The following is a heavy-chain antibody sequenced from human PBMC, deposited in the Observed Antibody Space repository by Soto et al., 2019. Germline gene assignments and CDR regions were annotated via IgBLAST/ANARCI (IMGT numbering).Heavy chain of an antibody. Sequence: QVQLVESGGGVVQPGRSLRLSCAASGFTFSSYGMHWVRQAPGKGLEWVAVISYDGSNKYYADSVKGRFTISRDNSKNRLYLQMNSLRAGDTAVYYCAKDLVLGASYDSSGYEAPYYYYGMDVWGQGTTVTVSS. CDR1: GFTFSSYG. J-gene: IGHJ6*02. CDR2: ISYDGSNK. CDR3: AKDLVLGASYDSSGYEAPYYYYGMDV. V-gene: IGHV3-30*18. D-gene: IGHD3-22*01.